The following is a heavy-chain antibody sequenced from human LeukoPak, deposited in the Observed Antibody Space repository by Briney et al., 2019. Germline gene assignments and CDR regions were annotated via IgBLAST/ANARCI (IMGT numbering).Heavy chain of an antibody. Sequence: PSETLSLTCAVYGGSFSGYYWSWIRQPPGKGLEWIGEINHSGSTNYNPSLKSRVTISVDTSKNQFSLKLSSVTAEDTAVYYCAKPARTDYTDYWGQGTLVTVSS. CDR2: INHSGST. CDR3: AKPARTDYTDY. J-gene: IGHJ4*02. D-gene: IGHD1-14*01. CDR1: GGSFSGYY. V-gene: IGHV4-34*01.